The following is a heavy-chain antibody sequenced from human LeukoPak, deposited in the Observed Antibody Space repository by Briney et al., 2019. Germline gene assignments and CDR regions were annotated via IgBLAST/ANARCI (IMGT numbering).Heavy chain of an antibody. V-gene: IGHV4-34*01. CDR1: GGSFSGYC. Sequence: PSETLSLTCAVYGGSFSGYCWSWIRQPPGKGLEWIGEINHSGSTNYNPSLKSRVTISVDTSKNQFSLKLSSVTAADTAVYYCASLLWFGESTNDYWGQGTLVTVSS. J-gene: IGHJ4*02. CDR3: ASLLWFGESTNDY. CDR2: INHSGST. D-gene: IGHD3-10*01.